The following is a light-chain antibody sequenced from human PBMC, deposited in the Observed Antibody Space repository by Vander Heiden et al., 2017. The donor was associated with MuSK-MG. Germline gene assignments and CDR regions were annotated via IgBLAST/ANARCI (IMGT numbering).Light chain of an antibody. J-gene: IGKJ3*01. CDR3: HQSVSAPRS. CDR2: AAS. V-gene: IGKV1-39*01. Sequence: DIQMTQSPSSLSASVGERGTIICRASQSISSHLNWYQHRPGRAPKLLIYAASRFQSGVPSQFTAAGSLTHFTLTISRPQPEDIATYYSHQSVSAPRSFGRGTRVDMK. CDR1: QSISSH.